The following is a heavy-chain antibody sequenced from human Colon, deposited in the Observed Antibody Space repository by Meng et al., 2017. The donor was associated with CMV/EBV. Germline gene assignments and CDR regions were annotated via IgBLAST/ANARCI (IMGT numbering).Heavy chain of an antibody. Sequence: QWQLQQWGAGLLKPSGTRSLTCAVYGGSFSGYYWSWIRQPPGKGLEWIGEINHSGSTNYNPSLKSRVTISVDTSKNQFSLKLSSVTAADTAVYYCARKWELGAFDIWGQGTMVTVSS. CDR1: GGSFSGYY. V-gene: IGHV4-34*01. J-gene: IGHJ3*02. CDR2: INHSGST. D-gene: IGHD1-26*01. CDR3: ARKWELGAFDI.